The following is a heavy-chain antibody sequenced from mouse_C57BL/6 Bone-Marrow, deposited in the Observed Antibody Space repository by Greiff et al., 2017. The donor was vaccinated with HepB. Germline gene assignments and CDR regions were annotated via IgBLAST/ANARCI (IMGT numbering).Heavy chain of an antibody. V-gene: IGHV1-9*01. CDR3: ARRGIYYGYDDWYFDV. CDR1: GYTFTGYW. J-gene: IGHJ1*03. D-gene: IGHD2-2*01. Sequence: QVQLKESGAELMKPGASVKLSCKATGYTFTGYWIEWVKQRPGHGLEWIGEILPGSGSTNYNEKFKGKATFTADTSSNTAYMQLSSLTTEDSAIYYCARRGIYYGYDDWYFDVWGTGTTVTVSS. CDR2: ILPGSGST.